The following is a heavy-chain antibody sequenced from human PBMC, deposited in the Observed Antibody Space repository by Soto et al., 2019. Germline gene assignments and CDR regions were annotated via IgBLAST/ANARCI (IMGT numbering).Heavy chain of an antibody. D-gene: IGHD3-10*01. CDR1: GFTFSSYG. J-gene: IGHJ4*02. V-gene: IGHV3-33*01. CDR2: IWYDGSNK. Sequence: GGSLRLSCAASGFTFSSYGMHWVRQAPGKGLEWVAVIWYDGSNKYYADSVKGRFTISRDNSKNTLYLQMNSLRAEDTAVYYCASAGSGSYHGDYWGQGTLVTVSS. CDR3: ASAGSGSYHGDY.